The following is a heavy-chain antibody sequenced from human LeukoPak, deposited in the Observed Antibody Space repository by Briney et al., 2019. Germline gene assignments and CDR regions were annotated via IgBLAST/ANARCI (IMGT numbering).Heavy chain of an antibody. CDR2: INPSGGST. V-gene: IGHV1-46*01. CDR1: GYTFTSYY. Sequence: RASVKVSCKASGYTFTSYYMHWVRQAPGQGLEWMGIINPSGGSTSYAQKFQGRVTMTRDTSTSTVYMELSSLRSEDTAVYYCARDIGSHDSSGYYNDYWGQGTLVTVSS. D-gene: IGHD3-22*01. CDR3: ARDIGSHDSSGYYNDY. J-gene: IGHJ4*02.